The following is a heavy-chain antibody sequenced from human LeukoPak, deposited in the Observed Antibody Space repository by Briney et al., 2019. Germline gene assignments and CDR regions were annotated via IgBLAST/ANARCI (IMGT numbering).Heavy chain of an antibody. D-gene: IGHD7-27*01. CDR1: GFTFSSYG. CDR3: AKDWGWANWGSMYFDY. V-gene: IGHV3-30*18. J-gene: IGHJ4*02. Sequence: GGSLRLSCAASGFTFSSYGMHWVRQAPGKGLEWVAVISYDGSNKYYADSAKGRFTISRDNSKNTLYLQMNSLRAEDTAVYYCAKDWGWANWGSMYFDYWGQGTLVTVSS. CDR2: ISYDGSNK.